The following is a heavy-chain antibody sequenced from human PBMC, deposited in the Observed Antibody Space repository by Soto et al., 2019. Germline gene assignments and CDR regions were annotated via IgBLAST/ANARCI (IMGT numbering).Heavy chain of an antibody. CDR1: GRSFSGYY. CDR3: ARGYSYDILTGSAPAYYYYYMDV. V-gene: IGHV4-34*01. Sequence: PSGTLSLTFAVFGRSFSGYYWSWIRQPPGKGLKWIGEINHSGSTNYNPSLKSRVTISVDTSKNQFSLKLSSVTAADTAVYYCARGYSYDILTGSAPAYYYYYMDVWGKGTTVTVSS. D-gene: IGHD3-9*01. J-gene: IGHJ6*03. CDR2: INHSGST.